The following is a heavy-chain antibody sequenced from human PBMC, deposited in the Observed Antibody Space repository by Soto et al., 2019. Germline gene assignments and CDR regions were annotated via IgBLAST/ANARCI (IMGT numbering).Heavy chain of an antibody. D-gene: IGHD3-22*01. J-gene: IGHJ6*02. CDR2: ISGSGVST. CDR3: AKPRFRLLVMGGMDF. Sequence: PGGSLRLSCAASGFTFSSYAMSWVRQAPGKGLEWVSAISGSGVSTYYADSVKGRFTISRDNSKNTLYLQMNSLRAEDTAVYYCAKPRFRLLVMGGMDFWGQGTTVTFSS. CDR1: GFTFSSYA. V-gene: IGHV3-23*01.